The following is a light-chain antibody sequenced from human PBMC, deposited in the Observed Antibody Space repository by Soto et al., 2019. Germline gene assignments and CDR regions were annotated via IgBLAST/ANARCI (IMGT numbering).Light chain of an antibody. CDR3: LQGTYWAGT. Sequence: DVVLTQSPLSLPVTLGQPASISCKSSQSLVHSDGHIYLSWFQQRPGQSPRRLIYKVSDRGSGVQDKLSGSGSGAEVTLKISRVEAEDVGVYCCLQGTYWAGTFGQGTKVELK. CDR2: KVS. J-gene: IGKJ1*01. CDR1: QSLVHSDGHIY. V-gene: IGKV2-30*02.